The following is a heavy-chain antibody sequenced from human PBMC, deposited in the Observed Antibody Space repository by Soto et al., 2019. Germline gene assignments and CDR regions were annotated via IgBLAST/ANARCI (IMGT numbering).Heavy chain of an antibody. CDR3: ARDYYGSGSYPPLDY. V-gene: IGHV1-69*04. Sequence: ASVKVSCKASGGTFSSYTISWVRQAPGQGLEWMGRIIPILGIANYAQKFQGRVTITADKSTSTAYMELSSLRSEDTAVYYCARDYYGSGSYPPLDYWGQGTLVTVSS. CDR1: GGTFSSYT. D-gene: IGHD3-10*01. J-gene: IGHJ4*02. CDR2: IIPILGIA.